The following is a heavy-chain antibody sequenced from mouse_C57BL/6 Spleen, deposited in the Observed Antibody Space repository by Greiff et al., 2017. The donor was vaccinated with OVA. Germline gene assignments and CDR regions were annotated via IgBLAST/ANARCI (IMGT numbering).Heavy chain of an antibody. D-gene: IGHD2-4*01. CDR1: GYAFSSYW. CDR3: ASNYDYDAAMDY. Sequence: QVHVKQSGAELVKPGASVKISCKASGYAFSSYWMNWVKQRPGKGLEWIGQIYPGDGDTNYNGKFKGKATLTADKSSSTAYMQLSSLTSEDSAVYFCASNYDYDAAMDYWGQGTSVTVSS. CDR2: IYPGDGDT. J-gene: IGHJ4*01. V-gene: IGHV1-80*01.